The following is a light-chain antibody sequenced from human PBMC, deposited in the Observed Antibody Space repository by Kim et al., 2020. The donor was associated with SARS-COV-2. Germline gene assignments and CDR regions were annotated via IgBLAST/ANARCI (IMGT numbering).Light chain of an antibody. CDR2: EGT. Sequence: PGQSVTISCTGTSSDSGAYNYVSWYQQHPGTPPKLVICEGTQRPSGVPNRFAGSKSGNTASLIISGLQAEDEADYYCSSYAGGRYVFGTGTKVTVL. J-gene: IGLJ1*01. CDR1: SSDSGAYNY. CDR3: SSYAGGRYV. V-gene: IGLV2-8*01.